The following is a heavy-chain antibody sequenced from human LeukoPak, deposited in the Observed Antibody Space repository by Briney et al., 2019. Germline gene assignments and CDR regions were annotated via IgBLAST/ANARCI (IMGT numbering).Heavy chain of an antibody. CDR3: ARDQYSSGWYSSYYYYMDV. V-gene: IGHV1-69*06. Sequence: ASVKVSCKASGGTFSSYAISWVRQAPGQGLEWMGGIIPIFGTANYAQKFQGRVTITADKSTSTAYMELSSLRSEDTAVYYCARDQYSSGWYSSYYYYMDVWGKGTTVTVSS. CDR1: GGTFSSYA. J-gene: IGHJ6*03. CDR2: IIPIFGTA. D-gene: IGHD6-19*01.